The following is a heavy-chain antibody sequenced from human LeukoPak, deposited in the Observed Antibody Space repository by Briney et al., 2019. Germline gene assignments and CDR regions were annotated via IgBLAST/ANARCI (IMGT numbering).Heavy chain of an antibody. CDR1: GFTFSNSA. D-gene: IGHD3-16*01. J-gene: IGHJ4*02. CDR3: ARGGTNFDY. V-gene: IGHV3-48*04. Sequence: PGGSLRLSCAASGFTFSNSAMSWVRQAPGKGLEWVSYISSSSSTIYYADSVKGRFTISRDNAKNSLYLQMNSLRAEDTAVYYCARGGTNFDYWGQGTLVTVSS. CDR2: ISSSSSTI.